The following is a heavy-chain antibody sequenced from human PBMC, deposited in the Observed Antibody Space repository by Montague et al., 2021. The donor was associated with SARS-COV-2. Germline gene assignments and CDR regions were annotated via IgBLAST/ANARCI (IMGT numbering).Heavy chain of an antibody. V-gene: IGHV4-61*05. J-gene: IGHJ4*02. D-gene: IGHD3-22*01. CDR2: IYYSGST. Sequence: SETLSLTCTVSGGSISSSSYYWGWIRQPPGKGLEWIGYIYYSGSTNYNPSLKSRVTISVDTSKNQFSLKLSSVTAADTAVYYCARGMHYYDSSGYYFDYWGQGTLVTVSS. CDR1: GGSISSSSYY. CDR3: ARGMHYYDSSGYYFDY.